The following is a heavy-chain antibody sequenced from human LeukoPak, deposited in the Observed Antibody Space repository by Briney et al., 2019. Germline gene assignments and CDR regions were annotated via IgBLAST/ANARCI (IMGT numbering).Heavy chain of an antibody. Sequence: GGSLRLSCAASGFTFSTYAMNWVRQAPGEGLEWVSSIVGSSTSLYYADSLKGRFTISRDNAKNSLYLQVNSLRAEDTAVYYCARESGGDLGEAFDIWGQGTMVTVSS. CDR3: ARESGGDLGEAFDI. D-gene: IGHD1-26*01. V-gene: IGHV3-21*01. J-gene: IGHJ3*02. CDR2: IVGSSTSL. CDR1: GFTFSTYA.